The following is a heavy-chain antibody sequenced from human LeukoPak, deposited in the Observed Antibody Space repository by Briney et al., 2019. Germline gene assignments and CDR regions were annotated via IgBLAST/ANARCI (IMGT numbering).Heavy chain of an antibody. CDR1: GFTFSNYA. CDR3: AKDRASGSGSYSYRGFDY. J-gene: IGHJ4*02. V-gene: IGHV3-23*01. Sequence: GGSLRLSCAASGFTFSNYAMSWVRQAPGRGLEWVSAISGSGDYTNYADSVKGRFTISRDNSKNTLYLQMDSLRAEDTAVYYCAKDRASGSGSYSYRGFDYWGQGTLVTVSS. CDR2: ISGSGDYT. D-gene: IGHD6-19*01.